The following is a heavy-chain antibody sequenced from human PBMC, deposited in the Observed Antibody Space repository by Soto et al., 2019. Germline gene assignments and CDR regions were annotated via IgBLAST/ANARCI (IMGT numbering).Heavy chain of an antibody. V-gene: IGHV4-39*01. CDR1: GGSISSSSYY. Sequence: QLQLQESGPGLVKPSETLSLTCTVSGGSISSSSYYWGWIRQPPGKGLEWMGRIYSSGSTYYNPSLKWRPTIPVDTSKNQFSLKLRSVTAAHTAVYYCATVWFGESPHWGQGTLVPVAS. CDR3: ATVWFGESPH. D-gene: IGHD3-10*01. CDR2: IYSSGST. J-gene: IGHJ1*01.